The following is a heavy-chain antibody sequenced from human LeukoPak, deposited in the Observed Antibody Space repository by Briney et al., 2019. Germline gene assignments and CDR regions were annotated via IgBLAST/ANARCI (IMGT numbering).Heavy chain of an antibody. Sequence: PSQTLSLTCTVSGGSISSGSCYWSWIRQPAGKGLEWIGRIYTSGSTNYNPSLKSRVTISVDTSKNQFSLKLSSVTAADTAVYYCAREGVGEEASDAFDIWGQGTMVTVSS. V-gene: IGHV4-61*02. CDR1: GGSISSGSCY. CDR2: IYTSGST. D-gene: IGHD1-26*01. CDR3: AREGVGEEASDAFDI. J-gene: IGHJ3*02.